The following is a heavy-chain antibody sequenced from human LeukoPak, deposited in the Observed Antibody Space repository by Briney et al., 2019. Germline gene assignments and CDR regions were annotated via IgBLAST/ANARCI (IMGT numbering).Heavy chain of an antibody. J-gene: IGHJ3*02. CDR3: ARGEAGSAFDI. Sequence: SETLSLTCTVSGGSISSSSYYWGWIRQPPGRGLEWIGSIYYSGSTYYNPSLKSRVTISVDTSKNQFSLKLSSVTAADTAVYYCARGEAGSAFDIWGQGTMVTVSS. D-gene: IGHD6-13*01. V-gene: IGHV4-39*07. CDR2: IYYSGST. CDR1: GGSISSSSYY.